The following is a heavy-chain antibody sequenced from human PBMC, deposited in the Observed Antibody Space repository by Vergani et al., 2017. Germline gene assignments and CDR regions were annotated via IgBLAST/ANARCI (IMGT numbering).Heavy chain of an antibody. Sequence: QVQLVESGGGLVKPGGSLRLSCAASGFTFSDYYMSWIRQAPGKGLEWVSYISSSSSYTNYADSVKGRFTISRDNAKTSLYLQMNSLRAEDTAVYYCARDERAAYFDYWGQGTLVTVSS. CDR3: ARDERAAYFDY. J-gene: IGHJ4*02. CDR2: ISSSSSYT. CDR1: GFTFSDYY. V-gene: IGHV3-11*06.